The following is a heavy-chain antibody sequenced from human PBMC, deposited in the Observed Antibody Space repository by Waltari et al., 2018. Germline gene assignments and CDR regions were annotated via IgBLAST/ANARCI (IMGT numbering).Heavy chain of an antibody. CDR1: GASINNYY. J-gene: IGHJ4*02. D-gene: IGHD3-3*01. CDR3: GRSYDFWSGYPVDY. Sequence: QVQLQESGPGLVKPPETLSLTSVVSGASINNYYWSWIRQPPGKEPEWIGYVAYHGRTNYNPSLKRRVTLSVDTSKTQFSLRLTYVNSADTAVYFCGRSYDFWSGYPVDYWGPGKLVTVSS. CDR2: VAYHGRT. V-gene: IGHV4-59*01.